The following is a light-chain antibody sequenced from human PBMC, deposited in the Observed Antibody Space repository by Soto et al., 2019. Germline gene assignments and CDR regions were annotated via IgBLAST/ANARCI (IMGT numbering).Light chain of an antibody. CDR1: SSDIGDYNY. Sequence: QSALTQPPSASGSPGQSVTISCSGTSSDIGDYNYVSWYQQHPGKAPKLIIYEVSKRPSGVPDRFSGSKSGNTASLTVSGLQAEDEADYHCSSYAGNSNWEFGGGTQLTVL. J-gene: IGLJ3*02. CDR2: EVS. V-gene: IGLV2-8*01. CDR3: SSYAGNSNWE.